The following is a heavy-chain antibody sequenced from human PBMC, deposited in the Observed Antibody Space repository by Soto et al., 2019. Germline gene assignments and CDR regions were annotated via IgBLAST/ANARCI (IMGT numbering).Heavy chain of an antibody. D-gene: IGHD6-19*01. Sequence: QPQLQESGPGLVKPSETLFLTCTVSGGSISSRSYFWGRIRQPPGKGLEWIGSVSYNVRTYYNPSLKSRLTRSVDTSKNQFFLKLGPVTATDTAVYYCARRAVDEGYSGGGYFDSWAREPWSPSPQ. CDR3: ARRAVDEGYSGGGYFDS. J-gene: IGHJ4*02. V-gene: IGHV4-39*01. CDR1: GGSISSRSYF. CDR2: VSYNVRT.